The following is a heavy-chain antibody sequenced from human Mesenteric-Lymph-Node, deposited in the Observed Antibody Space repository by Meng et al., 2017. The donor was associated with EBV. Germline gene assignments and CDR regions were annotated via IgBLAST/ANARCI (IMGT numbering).Heavy chain of an antibody. D-gene: IGHD5-24*01. J-gene: IGHJ4*02. V-gene: IGHV4-39*01. CDR3: ARPRRWLQSEFDF. CDR2: IFHSGST. Sequence: QRQRQESGPGLVKPSETLSLTCTVSGGSISNSNFYWGWIRQPPGKGLEWIGSIFHSGSTYYNPSLKSRVTVSVDTSKNQFSLKLNSVTTADTAMYYCARPRRWLQSEFDFWGPGTLVTVSS. CDR1: GGSISNSNFY.